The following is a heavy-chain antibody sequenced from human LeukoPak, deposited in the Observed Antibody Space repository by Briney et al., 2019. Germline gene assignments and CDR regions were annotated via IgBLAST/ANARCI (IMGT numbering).Heavy chain of an antibody. Sequence: ASVKVSCKASGYTLTGYYMHWVRQAPAQGLEWMGWIIPNSGGTNYAQKFQSRVTMTRDTSISPAYMELSRLRSDDTAVYYCAREGRGCAFDIWGQGTMVTVSS. CDR1: GYTLTGYY. CDR2: IIPNSGGT. J-gene: IGHJ3*02. CDR3: AREGRGCAFDI. V-gene: IGHV1-2*02.